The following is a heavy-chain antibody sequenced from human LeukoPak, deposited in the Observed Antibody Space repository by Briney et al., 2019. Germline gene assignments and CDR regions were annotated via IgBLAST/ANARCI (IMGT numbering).Heavy chain of an antibody. CDR3: ARSLDGGSYLVDY. Sequence: ASVKVSCKTSGYTFTSHYMHWVRQAPGQGLEWMGIINPSDVSTTYAQKFQGRVTMTRDTSTSTLYMELSSLRSGDTAVYYCARSLDGGSYLVDYWGQGTLVTVSS. CDR1: GYTFTSHY. CDR2: INPSDVST. D-gene: IGHD1-26*01. J-gene: IGHJ4*02. V-gene: IGHV1-46*01.